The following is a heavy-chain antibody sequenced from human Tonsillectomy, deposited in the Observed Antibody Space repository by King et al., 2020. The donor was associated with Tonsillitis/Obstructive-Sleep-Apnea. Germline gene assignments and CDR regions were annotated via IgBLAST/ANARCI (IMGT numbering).Heavy chain of an antibody. CDR3: ARGLGNIVGNGMDV. D-gene: IGHD2-21*01. Sequence: VQLVESGGDVVQPGRSLTVSCAASGFTFSSYVMHWVRQAPGKGLEWVAVIWYDGSNKYYADSVKGRFTISRDNSKKMLHLQMNSLRVEDTAVYYCARGLGNIVGNGMDVWGQGTTVTVAS. CDR2: IWYDGSNK. V-gene: IGHV3-33*01. CDR1: GFTFSSYV. J-gene: IGHJ6*02.